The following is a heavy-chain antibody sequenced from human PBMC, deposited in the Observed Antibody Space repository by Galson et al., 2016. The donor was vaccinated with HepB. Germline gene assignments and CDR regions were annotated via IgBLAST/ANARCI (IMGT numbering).Heavy chain of an antibody. D-gene: IGHD3/OR15-3a*01. V-gene: IGHV3-72*01. CDR1: GFTFSGHY. J-gene: IGHJ5*02. CDR2: ARSKFHRYST. CDR3: ARGPFCTSSYCPGPFNS. Sequence: SLRLSCAASGFTFSGHYMDWVRQAPGKGLEWVGRARSKFHRYSTEYAASVKGRFTVSRDEPKNSLYLQMNSLKVEDTAVYFCARGPFCTSSYCPGPFNSWGQGTLVTVSS.